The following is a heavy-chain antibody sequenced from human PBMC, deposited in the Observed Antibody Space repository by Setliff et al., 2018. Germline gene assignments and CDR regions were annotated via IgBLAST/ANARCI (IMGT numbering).Heavy chain of an antibody. Sequence: PGGSLRLSCSVSGITFKNAWMTWVRQAPGKGPEWVGRIKSSREGATSDYGAPAKGRFTISRDDSKNMIYLQMNNLKPEDTGFYYCTTGPRDSRNYLNWFNPWGQGTLVTVSS. CDR3: TTGPRDSRNYLNWFNP. CDR2: IKSSREGATS. J-gene: IGHJ5*02. V-gene: IGHV3-15*01. D-gene: IGHD4-4*01. CDR1: GITFKNAW.